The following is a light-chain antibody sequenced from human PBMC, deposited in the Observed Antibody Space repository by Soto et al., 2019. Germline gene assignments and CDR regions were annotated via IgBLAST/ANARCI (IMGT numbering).Light chain of an antibody. V-gene: IGKV1-5*01. Sequence: DIQTTQSPSSLSASVGDRFTITCRASQSISSWLAWYQQKPGKAPKLLIFDAYSLESGVPSRFSGSRSGTEFTLTITSLQPDDYATYYCQQYNSYSPLTFGGGTKVDIK. J-gene: IGKJ4*01. CDR2: DAY. CDR1: QSISSW. CDR3: QQYNSYSPLT.